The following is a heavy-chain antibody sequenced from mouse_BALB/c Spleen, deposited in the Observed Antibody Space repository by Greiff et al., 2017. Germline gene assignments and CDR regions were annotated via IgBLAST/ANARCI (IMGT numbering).Heavy chain of an antibody. CDR3: ARSLIYYDYDDYAMDY. D-gene: IGHD2-4*01. CDR2: ISYSGST. CDR1: GYSITSDYA. J-gene: IGHJ4*01. V-gene: IGHV3-2*02. Sequence: EVQLVESGPGLVKPSQSLSLTCTVSGYSITSDYAWNWIRQFPGNKLEWMGYISYSGSTSYNPSLKSRISITRDTSKNQFFLQLNSVTTEDTATYYCARSLIYYDYDDYAMDYWGQGTSVTVAA.